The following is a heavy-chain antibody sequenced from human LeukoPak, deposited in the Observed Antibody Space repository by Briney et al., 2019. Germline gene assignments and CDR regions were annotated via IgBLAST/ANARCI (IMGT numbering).Heavy chain of an antibody. CDR1: GFTFTNAW. V-gene: IGHV3-15*01. D-gene: IGHD5-18*01. Sequence: GGSLRLSCAASGFTFTNAWMSWVRQAPGKGLEWVGRIKSKTDGGTTGYAAPVKGRFTISRDDSKNTLYLQMNSLRTGDTAVYYCTTAGYTYGYDYWGQGTLVTVSS. J-gene: IGHJ4*02. CDR2: IKSKTDGGTT. CDR3: TTAGYTYGYDY.